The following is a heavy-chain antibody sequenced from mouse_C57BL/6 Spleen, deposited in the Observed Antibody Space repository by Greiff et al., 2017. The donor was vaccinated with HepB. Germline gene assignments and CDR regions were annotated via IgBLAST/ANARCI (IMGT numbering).Heavy chain of an antibody. CDR2: ISSGSSTI. Sequence: EVQLQETGGGLVKPGGSLKLSCAASGFTFSDYGMHWVRQAPEKGLEWVAYISSGSSTIYYADTVKGRFTISRDNAKNTLFLQMTSLRSEDTAMYYCARDEKYYGSSFYWYFDVWGTGTTVTVSS. D-gene: IGHD1-1*01. CDR1: GFTFSDYG. V-gene: IGHV5-17*01. CDR3: ARDEKYYGSSFYWYFDV. J-gene: IGHJ1*03.